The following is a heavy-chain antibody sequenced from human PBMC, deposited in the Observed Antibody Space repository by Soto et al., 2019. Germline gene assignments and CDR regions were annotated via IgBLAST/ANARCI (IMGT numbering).Heavy chain of an antibody. V-gene: IGHV4-59*08. CDR2: IYYSGNT. J-gene: IGHJ4*02. Sequence: QVQLQESGPGLVRPSETLSLTCTVSGGSINNYYWSWIRQPPGKGLECIGYIYYSGNTHYNPSLKSRVTISVDTSNNQFSLKLTSVTAADTAVYYCARMTSVTTGNDYWGQGTLVTVSS. CDR3: ARMTSVTTGNDY. D-gene: IGHD4-17*01. CDR1: GGSINNYY.